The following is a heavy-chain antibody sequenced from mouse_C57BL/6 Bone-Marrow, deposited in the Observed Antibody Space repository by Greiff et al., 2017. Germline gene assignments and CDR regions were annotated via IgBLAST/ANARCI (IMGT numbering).Heavy chain of an antibody. V-gene: IGHV1-50*01. J-gene: IGHJ1*03. CDR1: GYTFTSYW. CDR3: ASHYYGSSYWYFDV. D-gene: IGHD1-1*01. Sequence: QVQLQQPGAELVKPGASVKLSCKASGYTFTSYWMQWVKQRPGQGLEWIGEIDPSDSYTNYNQKFKGKATLTVDTSSSKAYMQLSSLTSEDSAVYYCASHYYGSSYWYFDVWGTGTTVTVSS. CDR2: IDPSDSYT.